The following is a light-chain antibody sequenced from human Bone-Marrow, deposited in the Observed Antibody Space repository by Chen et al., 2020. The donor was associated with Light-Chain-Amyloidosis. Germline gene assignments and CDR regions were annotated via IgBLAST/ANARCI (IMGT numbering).Light chain of an antibody. CDR1: DLPTKY. CDR3: QSADSSGTYEVI. J-gene: IGLJ2*01. V-gene: IGLV3-25*03. Sequence: SYELTQPPSVSVSPGQTARITCSGDDLPTKYAYWYQQKPGQAPVLVIHRDTERPSGISARFSGSSSETTATLTISGVQAEGEADYHCQSADSSGTYEVIFGGGAKLTVL. CDR2: RDT.